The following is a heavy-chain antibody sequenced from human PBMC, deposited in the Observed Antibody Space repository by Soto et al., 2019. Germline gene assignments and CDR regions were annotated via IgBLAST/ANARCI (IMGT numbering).Heavy chain of an antibody. CDR3: GYDFWSGYYSVGQTSGMDV. CDR1: GFTFSGSA. J-gene: IGHJ6*02. CDR2: IRDKVNKYAT. D-gene: IGHD3-3*01. V-gene: IGHV3-73*02. Sequence: EVQLVESGGGLVQPGGSLKLSCAASGFTFSGSAIHWVRQASGKGLEWVVRIRDKVNKYATAYAASVTGRFTISRDDSKNMAYLQMNSLKTDDTAVYYCGYDFWSGYYSVGQTSGMDVWGQGTTVTVSS.